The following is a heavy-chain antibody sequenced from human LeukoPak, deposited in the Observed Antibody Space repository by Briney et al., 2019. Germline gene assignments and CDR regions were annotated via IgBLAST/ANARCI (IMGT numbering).Heavy chain of an antibody. CDR2: IRYDGSNK. Sequence: QPEGSLRLSCAASGFTFSGYGMHWVRQAPGKGLEWVAFIRYDGSNKYYADSVKGRFTISRDNSKNTLYLQMNSLRAEDTAVYYCARGPLRYCSSTSCYAGLGWFDPWGQGTLVTVSS. J-gene: IGHJ5*02. D-gene: IGHD2-2*01. CDR3: ARGPLRYCSSTSCYAGLGWFDP. V-gene: IGHV3-30*02. CDR1: GFTFSGYG.